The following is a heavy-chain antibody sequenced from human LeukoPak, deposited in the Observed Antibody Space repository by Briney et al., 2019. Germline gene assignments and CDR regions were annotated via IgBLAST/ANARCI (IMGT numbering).Heavy chain of an antibody. Sequence: SVKVSCKASGGTFSSYAISWVRQAPGQGLEWMGGIIPIFGTANYAQKFQGRVTITADKSTSTAYMELSSLRSEDTAVYYCARVGYCSGGSCYTNYYYYMDVWGKGTTVTVSS. V-gene: IGHV1-69*06. CDR3: ARVGYCSGGSCYTNYYYYMDV. CDR2: IIPIFGTA. D-gene: IGHD2-15*01. J-gene: IGHJ6*03. CDR1: GGTFSSYA.